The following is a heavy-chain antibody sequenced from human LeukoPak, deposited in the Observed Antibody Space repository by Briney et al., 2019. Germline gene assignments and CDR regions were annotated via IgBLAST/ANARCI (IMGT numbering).Heavy chain of an antibody. V-gene: IGHV4-39*01. J-gene: IGHJ4*02. CDR1: GGSISSSSYY. D-gene: IGHD3-9*01. Sequence: SETLSLTCTVSGGSISSSSYYWGWIRQPPGKGLEWIGSIYYSGSTYYNPSLKSRVTISVDTSKNQFSLKLSSVTAADTAVYYCARGKRYYDILTGYYNGHFDYWGQGTLVTVSS. CDR2: IYYSGST. CDR3: ARGKRYYDILTGYYNGHFDY.